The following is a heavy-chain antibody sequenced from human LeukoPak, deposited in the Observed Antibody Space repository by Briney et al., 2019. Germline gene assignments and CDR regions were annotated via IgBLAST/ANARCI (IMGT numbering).Heavy chain of an antibody. J-gene: IGHJ4*02. D-gene: IGHD3-22*01. CDR2: ISSSGSTI. CDR3: ARESYDSSGYYIFFDY. Sequence: GGSLRLSCAASGFTFSSYEMNWVRQAPGKGLEWVSYISSSGSTIYYADSVKVRFTISRDNAKNSLYLQMNSLRAEDTAVYYCARESYDSSGYYIFFDYWGQGTLVTVSS. V-gene: IGHV3-48*03. CDR1: GFTFSSYE.